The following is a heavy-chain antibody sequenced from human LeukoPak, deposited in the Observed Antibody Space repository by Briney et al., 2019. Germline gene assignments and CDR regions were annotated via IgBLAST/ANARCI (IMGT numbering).Heavy chain of an antibody. D-gene: IGHD2-21*02. J-gene: IGHJ4*02. CDR2: INHSGST. CDR1: GGSFSGYY. V-gene: IGHV4-34*01. Sequence: PSETLSLTCAVYGGSFSGYYWSWIRQPPGKGLEWIGEINHSGSTNYNPSLKSRVTISVDTSKNQFSLKLSSVTAADTAVYYYARWVVVTAIPIPRYYFDYWGQGTLVTVSS. CDR3: ARWVVVTAIPIPRYYFDY.